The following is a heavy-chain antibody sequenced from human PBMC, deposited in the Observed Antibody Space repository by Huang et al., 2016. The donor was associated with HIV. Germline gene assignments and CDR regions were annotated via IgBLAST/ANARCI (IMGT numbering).Heavy chain of an antibody. CDR1: GYTFTDCN. CDR2: INPKRGGT. D-gene: IGHD6-6*01. CDR3: ARDWSFGSSTSPAD. Sequence: QVQLVQSGAEVKNPGASVRVSCKASGYTFTDCNFHWGRQAPGQGLGGMGLINPKRGGTSYAQRFQGRITMTRDTTIRSVHMDLRRIQSDDTSVYFCARDWSFGSSTSPADWGQGTLVTVSS. V-gene: IGHV1-2*02. J-gene: IGHJ4*02.